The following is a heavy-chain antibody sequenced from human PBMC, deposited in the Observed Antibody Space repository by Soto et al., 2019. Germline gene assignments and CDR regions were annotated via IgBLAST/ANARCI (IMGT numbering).Heavy chain of an antibody. J-gene: IGHJ5*02. CDR3: ARDRVLAFNWFDP. Sequence: PSETLSLTCTVSGGSISSGGYYWSWIRQHPGKGLEWIGYIYYSGSTYYNPSLKSRVTISVDTSKNQFSLKLSSVTAADTAVYYCARDRVLAFNWFDPWGQGTLVTVSS. CDR1: GGSISSGGYY. CDR2: IYYSGST. V-gene: IGHV4-31*03. D-gene: IGHD6-13*01.